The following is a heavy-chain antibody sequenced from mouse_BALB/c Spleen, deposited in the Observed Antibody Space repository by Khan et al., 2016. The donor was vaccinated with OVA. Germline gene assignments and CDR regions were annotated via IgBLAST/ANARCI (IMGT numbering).Heavy chain of an antibody. Sequence: EVQLQQSGPELVKPGSSVKIPCKASGYTFTDYSMDWVKQNHGKSLEWIGDINPNNGDTFYNQKFKGKATLTVDKSSSTAFMELRSLTSEDTAVYYCARTGYGSLGYWGQGTTLTVSS. D-gene: IGHD1-1*01. CDR2: INPNNGDT. J-gene: IGHJ2*01. V-gene: IGHV1-18*01. CDR1: GYTFTDYS. CDR3: ARTGYGSLGY.